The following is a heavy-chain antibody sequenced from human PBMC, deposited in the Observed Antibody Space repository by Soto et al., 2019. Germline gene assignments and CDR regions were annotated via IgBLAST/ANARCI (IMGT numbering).Heavy chain of an antibody. D-gene: IGHD5-18*01. V-gene: IGHV1-69*06. Sequence: QVQLVQSGAEVKKPGSSVKVSCKASGGTFSSYAISWVRQAPGQGLEWMGGIIPVFGTGIYAQKFQGRVTITADKSTNSVYMELSSLISEDTAVYFCARGGGTGGYTYGLDYWGQGTLVTVSS. J-gene: IGHJ4*02. CDR1: GGTFSSYA. CDR3: ARGGGTGGYTYGLDY. CDR2: IIPVFGTG.